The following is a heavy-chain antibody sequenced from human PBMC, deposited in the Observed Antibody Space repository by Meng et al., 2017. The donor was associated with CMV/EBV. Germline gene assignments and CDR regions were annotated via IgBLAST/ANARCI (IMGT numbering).Heavy chain of an antibody. Sequence: ASVKVSCKASGYTFTSYGISWVRQAPGQGLEWMGWISAYNGNTNYAQKLQGRVTMTTDTSTSTAYMELRSLRSDDTAVYYCARDTTIFGVVPRPWGYLGQGTLVTVSS. CDR2: ISAYNGNT. D-gene: IGHD3-3*01. J-gene: IGHJ4*02. CDR3: ARDTTIFGVVPRPWGY. CDR1: GYTFTSYG. V-gene: IGHV1-18*01.